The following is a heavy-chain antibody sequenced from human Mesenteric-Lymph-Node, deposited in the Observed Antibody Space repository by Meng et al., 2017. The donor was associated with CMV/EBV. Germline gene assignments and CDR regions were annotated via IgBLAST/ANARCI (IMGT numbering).Heavy chain of an antibody. CDR2: IYYSGST. CDR1: GGSISSYY. V-gene: IGHV4-59*12. D-gene: IGHD4-17*01. Sequence: SETLSLTCTISGGSISSYYWSWIRQPPGKGLEWIGYIYYSGSTNYNPSLKSRVTISVDTSKNQFSLKLSSVTAADTAVYFCAREDYGDSSNWFDPWGQGTLVTVSS. CDR3: AREDYGDSSNWFDP. J-gene: IGHJ5*02.